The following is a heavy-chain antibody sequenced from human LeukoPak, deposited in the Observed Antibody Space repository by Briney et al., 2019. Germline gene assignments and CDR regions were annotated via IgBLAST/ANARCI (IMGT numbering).Heavy chain of an antibody. CDR3: ARDLNDFRSGYPNWFDP. D-gene: IGHD3-3*01. Sequence: GGSLRLSCAASGFTFSSYRMNWVRQAPGKGLEWVSSISSSSSYIYYADSVKGRFTISRDNAKNSLYLQMNSLRAEDTAVYYCARDLNDFRSGYPNWFDPWGQGTLVTVSS. V-gene: IGHV3-21*01. J-gene: IGHJ5*02. CDR1: GFTFSSYR. CDR2: ISSSSSYI.